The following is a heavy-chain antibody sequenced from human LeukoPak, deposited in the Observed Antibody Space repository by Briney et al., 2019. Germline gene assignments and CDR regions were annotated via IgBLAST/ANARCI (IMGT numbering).Heavy chain of an antibody. CDR3: ARESRPPYYDSSGYYYSDYYYYYYMDV. CDR2: IKQDGSEK. J-gene: IGHJ6*03. Sequence: GGPLRLSCAASGFTFSSYWMSWVRQAPGKGLEWVANIKQDGSEKYYVDSVKGRFTISRDNAKNSLYLQMNSLRAEDTAVYYCARESRPPYYDSSGYYYSDYYYYYYMDVWGKGTTVTVSS. D-gene: IGHD3-22*01. CDR1: GFTFSSYW. V-gene: IGHV3-7*01.